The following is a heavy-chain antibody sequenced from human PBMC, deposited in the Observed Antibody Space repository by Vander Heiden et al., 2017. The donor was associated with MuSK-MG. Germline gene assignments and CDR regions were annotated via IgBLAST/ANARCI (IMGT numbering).Heavy chain of an antibody. J-gene: IGHJ4*02. D-gene: IGHD2-15*01. V-gene: IGHV4-38-2*01. CDR2: IYHSGST. CDR3: VRYAVVMDYFDY. CDR1: GYSISSGYY. Sequence: QVQLQESGPGLVKPSETLSLTCAVSGYSISSGYYWGWIRQPPGKGLEWIGSIYHSGSTYYNPSLKSRVTISVDTSKNQFSLKLSSVTAADTAVYYCVRYAVVMDYFDYWGQGTLVTVSS.